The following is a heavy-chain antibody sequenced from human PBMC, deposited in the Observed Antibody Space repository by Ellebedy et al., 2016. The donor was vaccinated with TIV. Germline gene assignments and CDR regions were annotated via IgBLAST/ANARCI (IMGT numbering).Heavy chain of an antibody. CDR2: ISAYNGNT. J-gene: IGHJ5*02. V-gene: IGHV1-18*01. CDR1: GYTFTSYG. CDR3: AREMYYYDSSGYSRTNWFDP. Sequence: AASVKVSCKASGYTFTSYGISWVRQAPGQGLEWMGWISAYNGNTNYAQKLQGRVTMTTDTSTSTAYMELRSLRSDDTAVYYCAREMYYYDSSGYSRTNWFDPWGQGTLVTVSS. D-gene: IGHD3-22*01.